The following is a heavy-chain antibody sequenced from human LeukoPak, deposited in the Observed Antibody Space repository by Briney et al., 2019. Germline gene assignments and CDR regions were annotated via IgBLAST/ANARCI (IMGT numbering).Heavy chain of an antibody. D-gene: IGHD2-2*03. CDR2: IYPDESNI. J-gene: IGHJ4*02. Sequence: GESLKFSCKGSGYRFPTYWIAWVRQMPGKGLEWMGIIYPDESNIRYSPSFQGQVTISADKSISTAYLQWSSLKASDTAMYYCARPPSRGYSSSFEYWGQGTLVTVSS. CDR3: ARPPSRGYSSSFEY. V-gene: IGHV5-51*01. CDR1: GYRFPTYW.